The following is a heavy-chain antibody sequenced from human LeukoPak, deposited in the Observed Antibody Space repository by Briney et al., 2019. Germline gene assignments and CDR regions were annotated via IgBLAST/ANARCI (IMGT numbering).Heavy chain of an antibody. V-gene: IGHV3-66*01. CDR1: GFTVSSNY. CDR2: IYSGGST. J-gene: IGHJ4*02. Sequence: GGSLRLSCAASGFTVSSNYMSWVRQAPGKGLERVSVIYSGGSTYYADSVKGRFTISRDNSKNTLYLQMNSLRAEDTAVYYCARGGASSSWFIDYWGQGTLVTVSS. CDR3: ARGGASSSWFIDY. D-gene: IGHD6-13*01.